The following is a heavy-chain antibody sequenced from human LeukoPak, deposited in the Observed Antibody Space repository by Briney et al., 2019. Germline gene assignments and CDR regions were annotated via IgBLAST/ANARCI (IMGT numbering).Heavy chain of an antibody. CDR3: ARAVSGYIYGYGY. J-gene: IGHJ4*02. CDR1: GFTFSRYG. V-gene: IGHV3-30*03. Sequence: GGSLRLSCAASGFTFSRYGMHWVRQAPGKGLEWVAVISNDGSDKKYADSVKGRFTISRDNAKNSLYLQMNSLRDEDTAVYYCARAVSGYIYGYGYWGQGTLVTVSS. D-gene: IGHD5-18*01. CDR2: ISNDGSDK.